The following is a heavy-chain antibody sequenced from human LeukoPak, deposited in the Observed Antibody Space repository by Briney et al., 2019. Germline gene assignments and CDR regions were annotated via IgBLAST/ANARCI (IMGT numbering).Heavy chain of an antibody. CDR1: GYTFTSYG. CDR2: IIPIFGTA. V-gene: IGHV1-69*13. D-gene: IGHD6-13*01. CDR3: ARSHSYSSSWYETYYYYYYGMDV. J-gene: IGHJ6*02. Sequence: GASVKVSCKASGYTFTSYGISWVRQAPGQGLEWMGGIIPIFGTANYAQKFQGRVTITADESTSTAYMELSSLRSEDTAVYYCARSHSYSSSWYETYYYYYYGMDVWGQGTTVTVSS.